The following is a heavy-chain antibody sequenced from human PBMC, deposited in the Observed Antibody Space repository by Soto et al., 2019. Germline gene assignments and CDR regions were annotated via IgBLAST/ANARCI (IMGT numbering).Heavy chain of an antibody. CDR3: ASHYYDSSGYYLGAFDI. D-gene: IGHD3-22*01. J-gene: IGHJ3*02. V-gene: IGHV1-18*01. Sequence: GASVKVSCKASGYTFTSYGISWVRQAPGQGLEWMGWISAYNGNTNYAQKLQGRVTMTTDTSTSTAYMELRSLRSDDTAVYYCASHYYDSSGYYLGAFDIWGQGTRVTVSS. CDR1: GYTFTSYG. CDR2: ISAYNGNT.